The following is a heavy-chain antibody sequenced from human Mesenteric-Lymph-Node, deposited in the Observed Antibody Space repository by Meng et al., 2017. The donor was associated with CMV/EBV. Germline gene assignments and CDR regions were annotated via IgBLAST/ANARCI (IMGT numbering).Heavy chain of an antibody. CDR3: ARDMDYSGVFDP. Sequence: ESLKISCTVSGYPISSITSSYYWSWIRQPPGKGLEWIGYIYYSGSTNYNPSLKSRVTISVDTSKNQFSLKLSSVTAADTAVYYCARDMDYSGVFDPWGQGTLVTVSS. V-gene: IGHV4-61*01. CDR1: GYPISSITSSYY. D-gene: IGHD4-11*01. J-gene: IGHJ5*02. CDR2: IYYSGST.